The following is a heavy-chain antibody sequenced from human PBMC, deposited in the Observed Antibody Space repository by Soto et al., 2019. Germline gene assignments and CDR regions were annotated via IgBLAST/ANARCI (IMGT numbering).Heavy chain of an antibody. CDR1: GGSISSYY. V-gene: IGHV4-59*01. J-gene: IGHJ5*02. CDR3: ARTAAGYIAARPYWFDP. CDR2: IYYSGST. D-gene: IGHD6-6*01. Sequence: SETLSLTCTVSGGSISSYYWSWIRQPPGKGLEWIGYIYYSGSTNYNPSLKSRVTISVDTSKNQFSLKLSSVTAADTAVYYCARTAAGYIAARPYWFDPWGQGTLVTVSS.